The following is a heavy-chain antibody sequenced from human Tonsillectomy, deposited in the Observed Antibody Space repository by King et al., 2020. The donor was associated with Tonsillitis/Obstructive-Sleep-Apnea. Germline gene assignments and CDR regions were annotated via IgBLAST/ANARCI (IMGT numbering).Heavy chain of an antibody. Sequence: HVTLQESGPALVKPTQTLTLTCTFSGFSLSTSGMCVSWIRQPPGKALEWLARIDWDDDKYYSTSLKTRLTISKDTSKNQVVLTMTNMDPVDTATYYCARIGDYGDSYYYYMDVWGKGTTVTVSS. CDR1: GFSLSTSGMC. CDR2: IDWDDDK. D-gene: IGHD4-17*01. CDR3: ARIGDYGDSYYYYMDV. J-gene: IGHJ6*03. V-gene: IGHV2-70*15.